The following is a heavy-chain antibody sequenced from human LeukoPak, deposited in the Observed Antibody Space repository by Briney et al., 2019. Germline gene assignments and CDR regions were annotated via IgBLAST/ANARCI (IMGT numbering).Heavy chain of an antibody. CDR1: GFTLNNAW. CDR2: IKSKTDGGTT. CDR3: ATPTTTSYAFDI. D-gene: IGHD4-11*01. J-gene: IGHJ3*02. V-gene: IGHV3-15*01. Sequence: GGSLRLSCAASGFTLNNAWMNWVRQAPGKGLEWVGRIKSKTDGGTTDYAAPVKGRFTISRDGSKNTLYLQMNSLKTEDTAVYYCATPTTTSYAFDIWGQGTMVTVSS.